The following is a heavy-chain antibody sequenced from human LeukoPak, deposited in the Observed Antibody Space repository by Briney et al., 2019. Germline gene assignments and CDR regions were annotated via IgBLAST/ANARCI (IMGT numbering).Heavy chain of an antibody. D-gene: IGHD6-19*01. CDR3: ATGDETSGWYSY. V-gene: IGHV4-59*08. CDR1: GGSISSFY. CDR2: IYYTGST. J-gene: IGHJ4*02. Sequence: PSETLSLTCTVSGGSISSFYWSWIRQPPGKTLEWIGYIYYTGSTNYNPSLNSRVTISIDTSKNQFSLKLNSVTAADTAVYYCATGDETSGWYSYWGRGTLVTVSS.